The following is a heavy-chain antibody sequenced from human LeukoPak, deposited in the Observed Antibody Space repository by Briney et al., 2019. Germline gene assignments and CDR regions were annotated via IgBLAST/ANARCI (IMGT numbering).Heavy chain of an antibody. D-gene: IGHD2-2*02. CDR2: IYYSGST. CDR1: GGSISSYY. V-gene: IGHV4-59*01. CDR3: ARYCSSTSCYTGYYYGMDV. J-gene: IGHJ6*02. Sequence: PSETLSLTCTVSGGSISSYYWSWLRRPPGKGLEWLGYIYYSGSTNYNPSLKSRVTISVHPSKHPFSLKLSSVTAADTAVYYCARYCSSTSCYTGYYYGMDVWGQGTTVTVSS.